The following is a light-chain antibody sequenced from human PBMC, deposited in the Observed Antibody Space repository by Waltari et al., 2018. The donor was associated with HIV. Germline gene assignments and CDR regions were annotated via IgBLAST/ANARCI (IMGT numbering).Light chain of an antibody. Sequence: DIVMTQSPLSLPVTPGEPASISCTSNQSLHRNAYNHVNWYLQMPGQSPQLLIYLGSIRASGVPDRFTGSGFGTDFTLKINRVAAEDDGLYYCMQALQTPFTFGPGTKVHIK. J-gene: IGKJ3*01. CDR2: LGS. V-gene: IGKV2-28*01. CDR1: QSLHRNAYNH. CDR3: MQALQTPFT.